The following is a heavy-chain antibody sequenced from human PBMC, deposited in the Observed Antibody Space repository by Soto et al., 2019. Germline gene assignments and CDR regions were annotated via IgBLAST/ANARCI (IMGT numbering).Heavy chain of an antibody. CDR3: ARQGGVAAAGANWFDP. D-gene: IGHD6-13*01. CDR1: GGSISSYY. CDR2: IYYSGST. V-gene: IGHV4-59*08. Sequence: QVQLQESGPGLVKSSETLSLTCTVSGGSISSYYWSWIRQPPGKGLEWIGYIYYSGSTNYNPSLTSRVTISVDTSKNQFSLKPSSVTAADTAVYYCARQGGVAAAGANWFDPWGQGTLVTVSS. J-gene: IGHJ5*02.